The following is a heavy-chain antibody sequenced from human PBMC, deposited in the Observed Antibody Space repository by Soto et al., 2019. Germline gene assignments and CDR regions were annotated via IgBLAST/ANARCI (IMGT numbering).Heavy chain of an antibody. CDR2: ISYDGSNK. V-gene: IGHV3-30*18. J-gene: IGHJ4*02. Sequence: GGSLRLSCAASGFTFSIYGMHWVRQGPGKGLEWVAVISYDGSNKYYADSVKGRFTISRDNSKNTLYLQMNSLRAEDTAVYYCAKDPHPGYDFWSGHPTDYWGQGTLVTVSS. CDR1: GFTFSIYG. CDR3: AKDPHPGYDFWSGHPTDY. D-gene: IGHD3-3*01.